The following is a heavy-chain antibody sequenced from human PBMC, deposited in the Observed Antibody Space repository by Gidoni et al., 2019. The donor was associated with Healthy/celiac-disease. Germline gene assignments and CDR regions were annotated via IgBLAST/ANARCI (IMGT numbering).Heavy chain of an antibody. V-gene: IGHV3-30*18. D-gene: IGHD3-3*01. J-gene: IGHJ4*02. Sequence: QVQLVESGGGVVQPGRSLRLSCAASGFTFSRYGMHWVRQAPGKGLAWVAVISYDGSNKYYADSVKGRFTISRDNSKNTLYLQMNSLRAEDTAVYYCAKDSTSYDFWSGHYFDYWGQGTLVTVSS. CDR1: GFTFSRYG. CDR3: AKDSTSYDFWSGHYFDY. CDR2: ISYDGSNK.